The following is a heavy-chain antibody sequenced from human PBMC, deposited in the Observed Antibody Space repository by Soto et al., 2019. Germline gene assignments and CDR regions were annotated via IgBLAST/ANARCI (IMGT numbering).Heavy chain of an antibody. V-gene: IGHV3-7*03. Sequence: TGGSLRLSCVASGFTFRSYWMSWVRQAPGKGLEWVANIKEDGSKDYYVDSVKGRFTISRDNAKNSLYLQMSSLRAEDTAVYYCARDFSGYEDWGQGALVTVSS. D-gene: IGHD3-22*01. J-gene: IGHJ4*02. CDR2: IKEDGSKD. CDR3: ARDFSGYED. CDR1: GFTFRSYW.